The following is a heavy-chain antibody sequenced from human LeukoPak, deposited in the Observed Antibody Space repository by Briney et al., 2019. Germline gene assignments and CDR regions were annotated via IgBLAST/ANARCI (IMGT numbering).Heavy chain of an antibody. CDR2: ISSSSTYI. V-gene: IGHV3-21*01. D-gene: IGHD6-13*01. J-gene: IGHJ4*02. CDR3: ARWEESIAAAGLDY. CDR1: GFTFSSYI. Sequence: GGSLRLSCAASGFTFSSYIMNWACQAPGIGLEWVSSISSSSTYIFYADSVKGRFTISRDNAKNSVYLQMNSLRAEGTALYYCARWEESIAAAGLDYWGQGILVTVSS.